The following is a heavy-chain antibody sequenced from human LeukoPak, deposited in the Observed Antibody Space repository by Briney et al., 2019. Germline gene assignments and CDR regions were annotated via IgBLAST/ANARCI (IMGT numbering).Heavy chain of an antibody. CDR1: GFTFSNYA. Sequence: GGSLRLSCAASGFTFSNYAMSWVRQAPGKGLEWVSATSGSGDSTYYADSVKGRFTISRDNSKNTLYLQMNSLRVEDTAVYYCARSRSSGFDSWGQGTLVTVSS. V-gene: IGHV3-23*01. J-gene: IGHJ4*02. CDR2: TSGSGDST. CDR3: ARSRSSGFDS. D-gene: IGHD1-26*01.